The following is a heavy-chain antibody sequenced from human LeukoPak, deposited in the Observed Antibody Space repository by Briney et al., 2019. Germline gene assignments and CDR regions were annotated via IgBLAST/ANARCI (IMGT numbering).Heavy chain of an antibody. CDR1: GDTVSNKNAA. CDR2: TYYRSKWYN. D-gene: IGHD1-26*01. Sequence: SQTLSLTCAISGDTVSNKNAAWNSIRQSPSRGLEWLGRTYYRSKWYNDYAVSVKGRIDINPDTSKNQFSLRLNPVTPGDTAVYFCAREGVGATMANWGQGTLVTVSS. V-gene: IGHV6-1*01. CDR3: AREGVGATMAN. J-gene: IGHJ4*02.